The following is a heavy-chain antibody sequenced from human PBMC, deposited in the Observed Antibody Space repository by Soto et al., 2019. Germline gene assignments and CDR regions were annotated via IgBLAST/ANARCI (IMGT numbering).Heavy chain of an antibody. CDR3: AKDRSYCSSTRCFDAFDI. D-gene: IGHD2-2*01. CDR2: ISGSGGST. Sequence: EVQLLESGGGLVQPGGSLRLSCAASGFTFSSYAMSWVRQAPGKGLEWVSAISGSGGSTYYADSVKGRFTITRDNSKNTLYLQMNRLRAEDTAVYYCAKDRSYCSSTRCFDAFDIWGQGTMVTVSS. J-gene: IGHJ3*02. CDR1: GFTFSSYA. V-gene: IGHV3-23*01.